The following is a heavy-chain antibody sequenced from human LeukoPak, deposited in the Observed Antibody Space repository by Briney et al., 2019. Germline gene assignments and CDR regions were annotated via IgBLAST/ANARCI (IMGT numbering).Heavy chain of an antibody. CDR2: FDPEDGET. CDR1: GYTLTKLA. Sequence: GASVKVSCKVSGYTLTKLAMHWVRQAPGKGLEWMGGFDPEDGETIYAKKFQGRVTMTEDTSTDTAYMHRISLGSEDSAVYYCATQARGYFYYWGQGTLVTVSS. CDR3: ATQARGYFYY. J-gene: IGHJ4*02. V-gene: IGHV1-24*01.